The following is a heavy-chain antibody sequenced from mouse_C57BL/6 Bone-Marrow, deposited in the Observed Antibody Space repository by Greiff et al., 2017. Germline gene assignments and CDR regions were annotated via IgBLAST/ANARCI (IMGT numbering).Heavy chain of an antibody. Sequence: VQGVESGAELVKPGASVKVSCKASGYTFTSYWMHWVKQRPGQGLEWIGRIHPSDSDTNYNQKFKGKATLTVDKSSSTAYMQLSSLTSEDSAVYYCAIDYGSSYGYFDVWGTGTTGTVSS. CDR1: GYTFTSYW. J-gene: IGHJ1*03. CDR2: IHPSDSDT. CDR3: AIDYGSSYGYFDV. D-gene: IGHD1-1*01. V-gene: IGHV1-74*01.